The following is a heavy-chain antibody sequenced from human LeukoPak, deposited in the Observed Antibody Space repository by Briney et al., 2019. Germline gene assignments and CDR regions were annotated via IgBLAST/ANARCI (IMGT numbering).Heavy chain of an antibody. V-gene: IGHV3-30*04. CDR2: ISYDGSNK. J-gene: IGHJ4*02. CDR1: GFTFSTYS. D-gene: IGHD2-15*01. CDR3: ARDWTRYCSGGTCYSFDY. Sequence: GGSLRLSCAASGFTFSTYSMHWVRQAPGKGLEWVSIISYDGSNKYYADSVKGRFTISRDNSKNTLSLQMNSLRAEDTAVYYCARDWTRYCSGGTCYSFDYWGQGTLVTVSS.